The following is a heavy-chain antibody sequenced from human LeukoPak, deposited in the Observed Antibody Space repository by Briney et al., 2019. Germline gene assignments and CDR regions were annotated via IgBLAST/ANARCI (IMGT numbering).Heavy chain of an antibody. D-gene: IGHD2-15*01. CDR2: IYSGGST. CDR1: GFTVSSNY. J-gene: IGHJ5*02. Sequence: GGSLRLSCAASGFTVSSNYMSWVRQAPGKGLEWVSVIYSGGSTYYADSVKGRFTISGDNSKNTLYLQMNSLRAEDTAVYYCARDLGQYSPNWFDPWGQGTLVTVSS. V-gene: IGHV3-66*01. CDR3: ARDLGQYSPNWFDP.